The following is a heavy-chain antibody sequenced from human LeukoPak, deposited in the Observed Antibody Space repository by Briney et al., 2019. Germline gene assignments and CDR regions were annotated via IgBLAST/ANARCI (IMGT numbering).Heavy chain of an antibody. Sequence: GASVKVSCKASGYTFTSYDINWVRQATGQGLEWMGWMNPNSGNTGYAQKFQGRVTMTRNTSISTAYMELSSLRSEDTAVYYCARGRYSYGKHYYYYGMDVWGQGTTVTVSS. V-gene: IGHV1-8*01. CDR1: GYTFTSYD. D-gene: IGHD5-18*01. CDR3: ARGRYSYGKHYYYYGMDV. J-gene: IGHJ6*02. CDR2: MNPNSGNT.